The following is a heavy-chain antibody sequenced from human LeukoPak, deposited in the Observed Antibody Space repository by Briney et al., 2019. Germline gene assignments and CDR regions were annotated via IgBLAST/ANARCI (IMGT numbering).Heavy chain of an antibody. J-gene: IGHJ6*03. D-gene: IGHD6-13*01. CDR1: GFTVSSNY. Sequence: PGGSLRLSCAASGFTVSSNYMSWVRQAPGKGLEWVSGINWNGGSTGYADSVKGRFTISRDNAKNSLYLQMNSLRAEDTALYYCARMGAAAGLAYYYYMDVWGKGTTVTVSS. CDR3: ARMGAAAGLAYYYYMDV. V-gene: IGHV3-20*04. CDR2: INWNGGST.